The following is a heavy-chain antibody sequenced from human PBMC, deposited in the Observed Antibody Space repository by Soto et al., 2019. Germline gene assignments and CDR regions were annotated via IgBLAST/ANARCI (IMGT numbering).Heavy chain of an antibody. J-gene: IGHJ6*03. Sequence: QVQLVQSGAEVKKPGASLRVSCKTSGYTFTHYYIQWVRQAPGQGLEWMGIINPGDDYTTYAPRCQGRVTLTCDTSTCTVNMELSALRSEDTAVYYCTRAMGMLDHHYIGVWGKGTTVTVSS. CDR1: GYTFTHYY. CDR3: TRAMGMLDHHYIGV. CDR2: INPGDDYT. D-gene: IGHD3-10*01. V-gene: IGHV1-46*01.